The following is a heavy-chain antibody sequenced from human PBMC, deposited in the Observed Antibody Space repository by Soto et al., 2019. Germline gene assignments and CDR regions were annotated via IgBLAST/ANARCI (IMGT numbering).Heavy chain of an antibody. Sequence: SETLSLTCTVSGGSLSGYYWSWIRQPPGKGLEWIGNVYYSGGAKYNPSVKRRASISVDTSKNQFSLNLSSVTAADTAVYYCTRDGDGRMTTNPYYYYGMDVWGPGITVTVSS. CDR2: VYYSGGA. V-gene: IGHV4-59*01. J-gene: IGHJ6*02. D-gene: IGHD2-21*02. CDR1: GGSLSGYY. CDR3: TRDGDGRMTTNPYYYYGMDV.